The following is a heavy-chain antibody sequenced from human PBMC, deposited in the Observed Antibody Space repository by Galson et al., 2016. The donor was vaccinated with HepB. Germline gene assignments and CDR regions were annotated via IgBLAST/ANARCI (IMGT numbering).Heavy chain of an antibody. D-gene: IGHD6-19*01. CDR2: TYYRSKWYN. CDR3: ARTNWQWLVPYYFDY. V-gene: IGHV6-1*01. Sequence: CAISGDSVSRNSAAWNWIRQSPSRGLEWLGRTYYRSKWYNDYAVSVKSRITINPDTSKNQFSLQLTSVTPEDTAIYYCARTNWQWLVPYYFDYWGQGTLIPVSS. J-gene: IGHJ4*02. CDR1: GDSVSRNSAA.